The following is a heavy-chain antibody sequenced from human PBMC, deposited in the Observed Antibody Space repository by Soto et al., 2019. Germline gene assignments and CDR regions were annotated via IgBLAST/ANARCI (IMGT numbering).Heavy chain of an antibody. V-gene: IGHV1-69*13. D-gene: IGHD6-19*01. CDR2: IIPIFGTA. J-gene: IGHJ4*02. Sequence: GASVKVSCKASGGTFSSYAISWVRQAPGQGLEWMGGIIPIFGTANYAQKFQGRVTITADESTSTAYMELSSLRSEDTAVYYCAKDIAPFQYSSGWIPFDYWGQGTLVTVSS. CDR3: AKDIAPFQYSSGWIPFDY. CDR1: GGTFSSYA.